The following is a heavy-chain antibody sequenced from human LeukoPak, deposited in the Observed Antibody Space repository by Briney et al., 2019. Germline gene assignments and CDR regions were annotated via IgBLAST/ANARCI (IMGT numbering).Heavy chain of an antibody. Sequence: GGSLRLSCAASGFTFSSYAMHWVRQAPGKGLEWVAVISYDGSNKYYADSVKGRFTISRDNSKNTLYLQMNSLRAEDTAVYYCARDTAMRTNWFDPWGQGTLVIVSS. CDR1: GFTFSSYA. V-gene: IGHV3-30-3*01. CDR2: ISYDGSNK. CDR3: ARDTAMRTNWFDP. J-gene: IGHJ5*02. D-gene: IGHD5-18*01.